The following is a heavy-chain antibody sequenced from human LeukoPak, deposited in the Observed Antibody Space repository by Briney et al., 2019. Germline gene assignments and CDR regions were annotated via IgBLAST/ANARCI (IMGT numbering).Heavy chain of an antibody. V-gene: IGHV3-7*03. Sequence: GGSLRLSCAASGFTFSTYWMTWVRQAPGKGREWVASINQDGSGKFYVDSVKGRFTISRDNAQKSLYLEMNSLRAEDTAFYYCARAVTSTEGYWGQGTLVTVSS. J-gene: IGHJ4*02. CDR3: ARAVTSTEGY. CDR1: GFTFSTYW. CDR2: INQDGSGK. D-gene: IGHD4-17*01.